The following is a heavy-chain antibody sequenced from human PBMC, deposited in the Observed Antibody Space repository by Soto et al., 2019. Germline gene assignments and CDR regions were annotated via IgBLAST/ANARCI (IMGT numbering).Heavy chain of an antibody. CDR2: ISYDGSNK. CDR1: GFTFSSYG. J-gene: IGHJ4*02. V-gene: IGHV3-30*18. D-gene: IGHD5-18*01. CDR3: AKDLQLSSPPSASTPSY. Sequence: QVQLVESGGGVVQPGRSLRLSCAASGFTFSSYGMHWVRQAPGKGLEWVAVISYDGSNKYYTDSVKGRFTISRDNSKNTLYLQMNSLRAEDTAVYYCAKDLQLSSPPSASTPSYWGQGTLVTVSS.